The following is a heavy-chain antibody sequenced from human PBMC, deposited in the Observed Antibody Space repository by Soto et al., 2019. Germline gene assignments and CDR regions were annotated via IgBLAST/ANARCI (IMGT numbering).Heavy chain of an antibody. Sequence: PSETLSLTCTVSGGTISDFHWSWIRQSPGKRLEWIGYLHNSGTTDYDPSLKSRVTISVDTSNNNFSLRLPSVTAVDTAVYYCAREYTIIGLLYRMDVWGQGTLVTVSS. D-gene: IGHD3-3*01. CDR2: LHNSGTT. CDR3: AREYTIIGLLYRMDV. J-gene: IGHJ6*02. V-gene: IGHV4-59*01. CDR1: GGTISDFH.